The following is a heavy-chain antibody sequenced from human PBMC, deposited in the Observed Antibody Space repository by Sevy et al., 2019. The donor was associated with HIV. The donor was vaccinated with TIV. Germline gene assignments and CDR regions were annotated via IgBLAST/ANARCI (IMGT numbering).Heavy chain of an antibody. V-gene: IGHV3-13*01. CDR3: GRESASSVGDFDI. D-gene: IGHD6-19*01. CDR2: IGTAGDT. CDR1: GFTFSSYD. Sequence: GGSLRLSCAASGFTFSSYDIHWVRQATGKGLEGVSAIGTAGDTYYPGSVKGRFTISRENAKNSLYLQMNSLRAGDTAVYYGGRESASSVGDFDIWGQGTMVTVSS. J-gene: IGHJ3*02.